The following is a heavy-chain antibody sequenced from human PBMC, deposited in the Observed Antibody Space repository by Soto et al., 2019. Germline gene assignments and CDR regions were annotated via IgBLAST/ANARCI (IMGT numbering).Heavy chain of an antibody. CDR1: GFTFSSYG. V-gene: IGHV3-30*18. Sequence: QVQLVESGGGMDQPGMSLRLSCAASGFTFSSYGMHWVRQAPGKGLEWVAVISSDGSKKYHADSVKGRLTISRDNSKDTLYLQMSSLRTEDTAVYYCAKTGYYGMDVWGQGTTVTVSS. CDR2: ISSDGSKK. J-gene: IGHJ6*02. CDR3: AKTGYYGMDV.